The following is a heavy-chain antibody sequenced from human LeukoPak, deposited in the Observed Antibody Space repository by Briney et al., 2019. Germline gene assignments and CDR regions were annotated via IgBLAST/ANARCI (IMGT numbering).Heavy chain of an antibody. D-gene: IGHD3-16*01. J-gene: IGHJ4*02. V-gene: IGHV3-7*01. CDR2: MKQDGREK. CDR1: GFTFSAYW. Sequence: PGGSLRLSCAASGFTFSAYWMAWVRQAPGKGLEWVANMKQDGREKHYVDSVKGRFTISRDNARNSLYLQMNSLGAEDSAVYYCARDDVGALDYWGQGTLVTVSS. CDR3: ARDDVGALDY.